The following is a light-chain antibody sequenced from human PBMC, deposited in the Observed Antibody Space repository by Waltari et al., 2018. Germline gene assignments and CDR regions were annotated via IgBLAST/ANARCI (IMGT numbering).Light chain of an antibody. CDR3: CAFAGYGVYV. V-gene: IGLV2-23*02. CDR2: GVS. Sequence: SALTQPAPVSGSPGQSITLSCTEISSEVAAYPPLSWYHHHPGGAPKLLISGVSKRPSGVSSRFSGSKSGKTASLTISGLQAEDEGDYYCCAFAGYGVYVFGSGTHVAVL. J-gene: IGLJ1*01. CDR1: SSEVAAYPP.